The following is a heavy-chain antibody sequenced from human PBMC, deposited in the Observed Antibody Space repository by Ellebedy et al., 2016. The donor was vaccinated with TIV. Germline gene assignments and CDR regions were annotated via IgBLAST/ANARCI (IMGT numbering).Heavy chain of an antibody. V-gene: IGHV3-72*01. Sequence: GESLKISXAASGFTFSDHYMDWVRQAPGKGLEWVGRTRNKANSYTTEYAASVKGRFTISRDDSKNSLYLQMNSLKTEDTAVYYCARIPVYGDYGDWGQGTLVTVSS. CDR3: ARIPVYGDYGD. CDR2: TRNKANSYTT. CDR1: GFTFSDHY. J-gene: IGHJ4*02. D-gene: IGHD4-17*01.